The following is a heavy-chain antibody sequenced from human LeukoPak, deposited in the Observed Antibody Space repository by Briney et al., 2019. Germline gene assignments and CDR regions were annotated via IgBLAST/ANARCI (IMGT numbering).Heavy chain of an antibody. CDR1: GGSISSSSYY. J-gene: IGHJ5*02. CDR2: IYYSGIT. CDR3: ARAKGLLLLGWFDP. Sequence: PSETLSLTCTVSGGSISSSSYYWGWIRQPPGKGLEWIGSIYYSGITYYNPSLKSRVTISVDTSKNQFSLKLSSVTAADTAVYYCARAKGLLLLGWFDPWGQGTLVTVSS. V-gene: IGHV4-39*07. D-gene: IGHD3-22*01.